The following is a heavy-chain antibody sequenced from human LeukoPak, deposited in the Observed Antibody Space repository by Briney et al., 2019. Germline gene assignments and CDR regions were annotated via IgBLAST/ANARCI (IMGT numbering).Heavy chain of an antibody. CDR2: IYYSGST. V-gene: IGHV4-59*01. D-gene: IGHD6-19*01. J-gene: IGHJ4*02. CDR3: ARARRYSTGWYYFDY. Sequence: SETLSLTCTVSGGSISSYYWSWIRQPPEKGLEWIGYIYYSGSTNYNPSPKSRVTISVDTSKNQFSLKLSSVTAADTAVYFCARARRYSTGWYYFDYWGQGTLVTVSS. CDR1: GGSISSYY.